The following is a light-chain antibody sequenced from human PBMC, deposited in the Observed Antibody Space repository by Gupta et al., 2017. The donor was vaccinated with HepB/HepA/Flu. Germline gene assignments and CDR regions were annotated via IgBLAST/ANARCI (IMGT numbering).Light chain of an antibody. V-gene: IGLV3-25*03. CDR3: QSADSSGSYPVV. J-gene: IGLJ2*01. CDR1: ALPKKY. Sequence: SYELTQPPSVSVSRGQTARSTCSGDALPKKYAHWYQQKPGQAPVLVIYIDSERPSGIPERFSGSSSGTAVTLTISGVQAEDEADYYCQSADSSGSYPVVFGGGTKLTVL. CDR2: IDS.